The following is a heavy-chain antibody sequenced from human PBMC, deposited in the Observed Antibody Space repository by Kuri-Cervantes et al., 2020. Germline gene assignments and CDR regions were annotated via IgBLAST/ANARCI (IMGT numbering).Heavy chain of an antibody. CDR1: GFTVSSNY. CDR2: IYSGGST. Sequence: GESLKISCAASGFTVSSNYMSWVRQAPGKGLEWVSVIYSGGSTYYADSVKGRFTISRDNSKNTLYLQMNSLRAEDTAVYYCARDGRITMVRGVIKAYYGMDVWGQGTTVTVSS. V-gene: IGHV3-53*01. J-gene: IGHJ6*02. CDR3: ARDGRITMVRGVIKAYYGMDV. D-gene: IGHD3-10*01.